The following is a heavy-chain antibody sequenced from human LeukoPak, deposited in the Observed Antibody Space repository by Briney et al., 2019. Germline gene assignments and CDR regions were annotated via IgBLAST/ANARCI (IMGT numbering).Heavy chain of an antibody. Sequence: SETLSLTCSVSGGSISNSNYYWGWIRLPPGKGLEWIGTIYYSGSTNYNPSLKSRLTISVHTSKNQFSMKLNSVTAADTAVYYCAKKGDFWSGEHYFDYWGQGTLVTVSS. CDR1: GGSISNSNYY. CDR3: AKKGDFWSGEHYFDY. V-gene: IGHV4-39*01. D-gene: IGHD3-3*01. CDR2: IYYSGST. J-gene: IGHJ4*02.